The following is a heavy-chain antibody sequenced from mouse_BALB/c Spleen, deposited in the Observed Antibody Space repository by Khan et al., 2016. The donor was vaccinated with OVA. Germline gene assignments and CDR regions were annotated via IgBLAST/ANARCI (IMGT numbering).Heavy chain of an antibody. CDR3: ARGHYGSSYY. CDR1: GYTFTDYS. D-gene: IGHD1-1*01. Sequence: QIQLVQSGPELKKPGETVKISCKASGYTFTDYSMHWVKQAPGKGLKWMGWINTETGEPTYADDFKGRFAFSLETSASTAYLQINNLKNEDTATYFCARGHYGSSYYWGQGTTRTVAS. CDR2: INTETGEP. V-gene: IGHV9-2-1*01. J-gene: IGHJ2*01.